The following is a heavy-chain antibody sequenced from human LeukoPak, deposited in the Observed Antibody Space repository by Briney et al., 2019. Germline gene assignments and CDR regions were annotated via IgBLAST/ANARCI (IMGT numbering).Heavy chain of an antibody. Sequence: SETLSLTCTVSGGSINNYYWSWIRQPPGKGPEWIGYIYYSGSTNYNPSLKSRVTISVDTSKNQFSLKLSSVTAADTAVYYCARGPLHYYDSSGFGHYFDYWGQGTLVTVSS. J-gene: IGHJ4*02. D-gene: IGHD3-22*01. V-gene: IGHV4-59*12. CDR3: ARGPLHYYDSSGFGHYFDY. CDR1: GGSINNYY. CDR2: IYYSGST.